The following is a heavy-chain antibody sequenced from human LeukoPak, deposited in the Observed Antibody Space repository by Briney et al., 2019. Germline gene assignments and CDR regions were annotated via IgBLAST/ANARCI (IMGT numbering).Heavy chain of an antibody. Sequence: ASVKVSCKASKYTFTTYYMHRVRQAPGQGLEWMGIINPSGGSTSYTQKFQGRVTMTRDTSTSTVYMELSSLRSEDTAVYYCARRRGYGDYGGFDYWGQGTLVTVSS. CDR2: INPSGGST. D-gene: IGHD4-17*01. J-gene: IGHJ4*02. V-gene: IGHV1-46*01. CDR3: ARRRGYGDYGGFDY. CDR1: KYTFTTYY.